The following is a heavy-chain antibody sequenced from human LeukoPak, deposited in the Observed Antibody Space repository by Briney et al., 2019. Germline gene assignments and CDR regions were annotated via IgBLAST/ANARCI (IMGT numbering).Heavy chain of an antibody. J-gene: IGHJ5*02. CDR3: ASRGRYWFDP. V-gene: IGHV4-30-4*08. CDR1: GGSISIGDYY. CDR2: IYYSGST. Sequence: SETLSLTCTVSGGSISIGDYYWSWIRQPPGKGLEWIGYIYYSGSTHYNPSLKSRVTISVDTSKNQFSLKLSSVTAADTAVYYCASRGRYWFDPWGQGTLVTVSS.